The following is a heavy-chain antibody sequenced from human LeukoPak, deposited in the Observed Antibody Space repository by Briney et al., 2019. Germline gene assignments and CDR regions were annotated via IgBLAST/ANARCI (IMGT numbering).Heavy chain of an antibody. V-gene: IGHV4-39*07. CDR2: IYSRGNT. CDR1: GASISSGSSY. Sequence: PSETLSLTCTVYGASISSGSSYWGWIRKPPGKGQEWLGNIYSRGNTYYKPSLRSRVTISIDTSKNQFSLRLTCVTAADTAVYYCARDLDTTGTMKGMDVWGKGTTVTVSS. CDR3: ARDLDTTGTMKGMDV. J-gene: IGHJ6*04. D-gene: IGHD4-17*01.